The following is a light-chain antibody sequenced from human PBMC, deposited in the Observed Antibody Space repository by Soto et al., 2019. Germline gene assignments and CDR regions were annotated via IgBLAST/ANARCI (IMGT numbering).Light chain of an antibody. Sequence: QSVLTQPASVSGSPGQSITISCTGTSSDVGGYNYVSWYQQHPGKATKLMIYDVSNRPSGVSNRFSGSKSGNTASLTISGLQAEYEAYYYFSSYTSSSTVVFGGGTKLTVL. CDR3: SSYTSSSTVV. CDR1: SSDVGGYNY. V-gene: IGLV2-14*01. CDR2: DVS. J-gene: IGLJ2*01.